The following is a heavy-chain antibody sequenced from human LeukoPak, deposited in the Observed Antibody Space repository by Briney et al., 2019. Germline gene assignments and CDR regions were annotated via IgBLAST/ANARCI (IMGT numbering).Heavy chain of an antibody. D-gene: IGHD3-22*01. CDR2: IKRQSDGATT. CDR3: TTEDYDRGSDIDV. CDR1: GFSFSNAW. Sequence: GGSLRLSCAASGFSFSNAWMSWVRQVPGTGLEWVGRIKRQSDGATTQYAAPVKDRFTISRDNSKKTLYLQMNNLKTEDTAVYYCTTEDYDRGSDIDVWGKGTTVTVSS. V-gene: IGHV3-15*01. J-gene: IGHJ6*03.